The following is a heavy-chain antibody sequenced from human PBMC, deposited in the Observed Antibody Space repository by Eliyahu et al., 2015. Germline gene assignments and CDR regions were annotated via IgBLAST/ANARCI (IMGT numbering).Heavy chain of an antibody. Sequence: QVQLVESGGGVVQPGRSLRLSCAASGXXFSXXXMPWVRQAPGKGLEWVAVISYDGSNKYYADSVKGRFTISRDNSKNTLYLQMNSLRAEDTAVYYCARDLGRPDYDFWSGQPNWFDPWGQGTLVTVSS. CDR3: ARDLGRPDYDFWSGQPNWFDP. J-gene: IGHJ5*02. D-gene: IGHD3-3*01. CDR2: ISYDGSNK. CDR1: GXXFSXXX. V-gene: IGHV3-30-3*01.